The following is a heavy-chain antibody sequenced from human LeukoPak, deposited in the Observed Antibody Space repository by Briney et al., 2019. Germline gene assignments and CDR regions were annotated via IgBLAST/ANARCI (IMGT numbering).Heavy chain of an antibody. J-gene: IGHJ4*02. CDR3: ARLWPFDY. V-gene: IGHV3-53*01. D-gene: IGHD2-21*01. CDR1: GFTVISNY. CDR2: IYSDGRV. Sequence: GGSLRLSCAAPGFTVISNYMSWVRQAPGKGLEWVSVIYSDGRVHYADSVKGRFTISRDDSKNTLYLQMNSLRAEDTAVYYCARLWPFDYWGQGTLVTVSS.